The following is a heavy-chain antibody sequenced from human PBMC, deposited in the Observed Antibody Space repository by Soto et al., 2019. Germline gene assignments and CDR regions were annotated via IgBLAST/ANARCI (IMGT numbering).Heavy chain of an antibody. J-gene: IGHJ6*03. Sequence: SETLSLTCAAYGGSFSGYYWSWIRQPPGKGLEWIGEINHSGSTNYNPSLKSRVTISVDTSKNQFSLKLNSVTAADTAVYYCASMYYYGSGSYLGHYYYYMDVWGKGTTVTVS. CDR1: GGSFSGYY. V-gene: IGHV4-34*01. D-gene: IGHD3-10*01. CDR3: ASMYYYGSGSYLGHYYYYMDV. CDR2: INHSGST.